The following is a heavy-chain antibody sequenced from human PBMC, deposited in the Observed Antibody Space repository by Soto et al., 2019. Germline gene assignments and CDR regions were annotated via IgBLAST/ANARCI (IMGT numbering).Heavy chain of an antibody. D-gene: IGHD3-16*01. Sequence: QVQLVQSGAEVKKPGASVKVSCKASGYTFTSYGISWVRQAPGQGLEWMGWISAYNGNTNYAQKLQGRVNMTTDTSTSTGYGEVRSRRSDDTAVYSCARVSNYVWASYWSCDDWGQGTLVTVSS. V-gene: IGHV1-18*01. CDR3: ARVSNYVWASYWSCDD. CDR2: ISAYNGNT. J-gene: IGHJ4*02. CDR1: GYTFTSYG.